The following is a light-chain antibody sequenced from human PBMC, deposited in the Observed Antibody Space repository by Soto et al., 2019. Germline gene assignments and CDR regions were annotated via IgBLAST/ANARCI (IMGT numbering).Light chain of an antibody. CDR3: AAWDDSLNGPV. CDR1: SSNIGSNT. V-gene: IGLV1-44*01. J-gene: IGLJ2*01. Sequence: QSVLAQPPSASGTPGQRVTISCSGSSSNIGSNTVNWYQQLPGTAPKLPIYSNNQRPSGVPDRFSGSKSGTSASLAISGLQSEDEADYYCAAWDDSLNGPVFGGGTQLTV. CDR2: SNN.